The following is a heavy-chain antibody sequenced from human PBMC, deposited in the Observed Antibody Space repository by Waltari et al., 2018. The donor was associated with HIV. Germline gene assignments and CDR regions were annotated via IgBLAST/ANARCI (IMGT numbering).Heavy chain of an antibody. CDR2: IYTGGST. CDR3: ASPDTTMVHGHYYFYHMDV. J-gene: IGHJ6*02. Sequence: EVQLVESGGGLVQPGGSLRLSCAASGFTVSSNYMSWLRQAPGKGLEWVSLIYTGGSTYYADSVKGRFTISRDNSKNTLYLQMNSLRAEDTAVYYCASPDTTMVHGHYYFYHMDVWGQGTTVTVSS. CDR1: GFTVSSNY. V-gene: IGHV3-66*01. D-gene: IGHD5-18*01.